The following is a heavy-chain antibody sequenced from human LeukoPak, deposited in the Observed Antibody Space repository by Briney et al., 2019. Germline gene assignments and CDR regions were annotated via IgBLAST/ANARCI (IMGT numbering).Heavy chain of an antibody. Sequence: GASVKVSCKASGGTFSSYAISWVRQAPGQGLEWMGGIIPIFGTANYAQKFQGRVTITADKSTSTAYMELSSLRSEDTAVYYCATVGGHIVVVTAFDGDAFDIWGQGTMVTVSS. V-gene: IGHV1-69*06. D-gene: IGHD2-21*02. J-gene: IGHJ3*02. CDR2: IIPIFGTA. CDR1: GGTFSSYA. CDR3: ATVGGHIVVVTAFDGDAFDI.